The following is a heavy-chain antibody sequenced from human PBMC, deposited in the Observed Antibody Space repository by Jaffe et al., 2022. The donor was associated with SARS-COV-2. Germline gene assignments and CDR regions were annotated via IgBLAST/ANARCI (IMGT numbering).Heavy chain of an antibody. Sequence: QVQLVESGGGVVQPGRSLRLSCAASGFTFSTYGMHWVRQAPGKGLEWVAVIWYDGTNEYYADSVKGRFTISRDNSKNTLYLQMNSLRAEDTAVYYCGRDWGGGNSGYIHYWGQGTLVTVSS. CDR2: IWYDGTNE. CDR3: GRDWGGGNSGYIHY. CDR1: GFTFSTYG. J-gene: IGHJ4*02. D-gene: IGHD3-16*01. V-gene: IGHV3-33*01.